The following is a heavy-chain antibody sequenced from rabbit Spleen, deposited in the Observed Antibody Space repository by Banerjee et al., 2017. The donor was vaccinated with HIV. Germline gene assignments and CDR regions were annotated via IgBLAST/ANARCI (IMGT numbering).Heavy chain of an antibody. CDR1: GIHFSSYG. V-gene: IGHV1S47*01. Sequence: ELVESGGGLVQPGESLKLSCKASGIHFSSYGISWVRQAPGKGPEWIAYIYPGFGITNYANSVNGRFTISSHDAQNTLYLQLSSLTAADTATYFCVRARPYPFVLWGPGTLVTVS. CDR2: IYPGFGIT. J-gene: IGHJ4*01. D-gene: IGHD1-1*01. CDR3: VRARPYPFVL.